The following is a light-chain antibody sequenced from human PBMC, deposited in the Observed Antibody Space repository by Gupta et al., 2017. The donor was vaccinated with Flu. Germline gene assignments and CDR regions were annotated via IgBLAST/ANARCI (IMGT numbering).Light chain of an antibody. CDR2: WAS. CDR1: DSCWDRPKNNTN. J-gene: IGKJ2*01. V-gene: IGKV4-1*01. Sequence: GTPATLNGKSRDSCWDRPKNNTNLTWYHQKPGPAPRFLINWASTREPGIPARFSGRGSRTDFTLTISSLQPEEVAIYYCQQKFSAPRTFGQGTKVEIK. CDR3: QQKFSAPRT.